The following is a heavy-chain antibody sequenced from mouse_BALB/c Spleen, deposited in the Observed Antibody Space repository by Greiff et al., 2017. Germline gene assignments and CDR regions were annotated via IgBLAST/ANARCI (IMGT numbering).Heavy chain of an antibody. CDR3: ARGDYYGSSWYFDV. D-gene: IGHD1-1*01. V-gene: IGHV5-6*01. Sequence: EVKLQESGGDLVKPGGSLKLSCAASGFTFSSYGMSWVRQTPDKRLEWVATISSGGSYTYYPDSVKGRFTISRDNAKNTLYLQMSSLKSEDTAMYYCARGDYYGSSWYFDVWGAGTTVTVSS. J-gene: IGHJ1*01. CDR2: ISSGGSYT. CDR1: GFTFSSYG.